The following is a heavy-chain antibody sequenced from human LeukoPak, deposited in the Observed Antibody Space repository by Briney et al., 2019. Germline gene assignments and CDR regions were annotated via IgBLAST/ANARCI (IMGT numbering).Heavy chain of an antibody. CDR2: LYYGGTT. Sequence: SPSETLSLTCTVSGDSINSRSYYWDWIRQPPGKGLEWIGNLYYGGTTHYNPSLKSRVTISADTSNNQFSLNLSSVTATDTAVYYCASHTRPGYGGSENAFDIWGQGTMVTVSS. V-gene: IGHV4-39*01. CDR3: ASHTRPGYGGSENAFDI. CDR1: GDSINSRSYY. D-gene: IGHD5-12*01. J-gene: IGHJ3*02.